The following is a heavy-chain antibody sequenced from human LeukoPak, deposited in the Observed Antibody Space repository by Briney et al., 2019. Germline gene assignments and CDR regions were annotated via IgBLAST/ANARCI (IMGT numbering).Heavy chain of an antibody. Sequence: PSEILSLTCTVSGGSISSGGYYWSWIRQHPGKGLEWIGYIYYSGSTYYNPSLKSRVTMSVDTSKNQFSLKLSSVTAADTAVYYCARGDVDTAQEKGLDYWGQGTLVTVSS. CDR2: IYYSGST. J-gene: IGHJ4*02. CDR3: ARGDVDTAQEKGLDY. V-gene: IGHV4-31*03. CDR1: GGSISSGGYY. D-gene: IGHD5-18*01.